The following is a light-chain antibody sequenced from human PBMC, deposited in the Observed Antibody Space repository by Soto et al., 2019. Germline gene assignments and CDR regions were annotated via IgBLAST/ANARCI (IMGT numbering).Light chain of an antibody. J-gene: IGKJ2*01. CDR2: AAS. Sequence: DIQMTQSPSSLSASVGDGVALTFRASQSISSYLNWYQERPGKAPKLLIYAASRVQSGVPSRFSGSGSGTEFTLTISSLQPEDFATYYCQQSYSIPTFGQGTKLVIK. V-gene: IGKV1-39*01. CDR1: QSISSY. CDR3: QQSYSIPT.